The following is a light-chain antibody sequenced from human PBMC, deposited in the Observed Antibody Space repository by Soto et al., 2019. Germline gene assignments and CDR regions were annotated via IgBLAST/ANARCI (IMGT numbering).Light chain of an antibody. V-gene: IGKV3-15*01. CDR3: QQYDNWPIT. Sequence: EIVMTQSPATLSVSPGERATLSCRASQSLSSNLAWYQQKPGQAPRLLIYGASTRATGLPARFSGSGSGTEFTLIISSLQSEDSAVYYCQQYDNWPITFGQGTRLEIK. CDR1: QSLSSN. J-gene: IGKJ5*01. CDR2: GAS.